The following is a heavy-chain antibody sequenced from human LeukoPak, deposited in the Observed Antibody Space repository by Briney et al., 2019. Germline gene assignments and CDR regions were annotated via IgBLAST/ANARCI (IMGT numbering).Heavy chain of an antibody. CDR3: AREDSYYDILTGLGRLFDY. CDR2: INPNSGGT. J-gene: IGHJ4*02. V-gene: IGHV1-2*04. D-gene: IGHD3-9*01. Sequence: ASVKVSCKASGYTFTGYYLHWVRQAPGQGLEWLGWINPNSGGTNYAQKFQGWVTMTRDTSISTAYMELSRLRAEDTAVYYCAREDSYYDILTGLGRLFDYWGQGTLVTVSS. CDR1: GYTFTGYY.